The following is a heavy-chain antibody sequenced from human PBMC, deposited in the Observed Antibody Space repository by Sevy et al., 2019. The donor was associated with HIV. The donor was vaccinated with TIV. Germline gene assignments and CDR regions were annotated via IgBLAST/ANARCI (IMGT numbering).Heavy chain of an antibody. CDR2: INHSGST. J-gene: IGHJ4*02. CDR3: ARVGYMVRGVIN. D-gene: IGHD3-10*01. CDR1: GGSFSGYY. Sequence: LWQLPETLSLTCAVYGGSFSGYYWSWIRQPPGKGLEWIGEINHSGSTNYNPSLKSRVTISVDTSKNQFSLKLSSVTAADTAVYYCARVGYMVRGVINWGQGTLVTVSS. V-gene: IGHV4-34*01.